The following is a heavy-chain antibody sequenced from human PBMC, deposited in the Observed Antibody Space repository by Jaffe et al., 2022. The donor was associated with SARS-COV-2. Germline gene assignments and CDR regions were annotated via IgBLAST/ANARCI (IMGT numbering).Heavy chain of an antibody. J-gene: IGHJ6*03. CDR3: ARVLFRYDILTGYTDWDYYYYMDV. V-gene: IGHV1-69*01. Sequence: QVQLVQSGAEVKKPGSSVKVSCKASGGTFSSYAISWVRQAPGQGLEWMGGIIPIFGTANYAQKFQGRVTITADESTSTAYMELSSLRSEDTAVYYCARVLFRYDILTGYTDWDYYYYMDVWGKGTTVTVSS. CDR1: GGTFSSYA. CDR2: IIPIFGTA. D-gene: IGHD3-9*01.